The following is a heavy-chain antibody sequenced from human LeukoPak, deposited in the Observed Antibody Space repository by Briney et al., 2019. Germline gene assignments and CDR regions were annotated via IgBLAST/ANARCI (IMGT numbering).Heavy chain of an antibody. CDR2: ISNCGGRT. Sequence: GGSLRLSCAASGFTFSSYAMSWVRQAPGKGLEWVSSISNCGGRTFYTDSVKGRFTISRDNSKITLYLQMNSLRAEHTAVYYCAKSYNGYESKPDYWGQGTLVTVSS. V-gene: IGHV3-23*01. D-gene: IGHD5-12*01. CDR1: GFTFSSYA. CDR3: AKSYNGYESKPDY. J-gene: IGHJ4*02.